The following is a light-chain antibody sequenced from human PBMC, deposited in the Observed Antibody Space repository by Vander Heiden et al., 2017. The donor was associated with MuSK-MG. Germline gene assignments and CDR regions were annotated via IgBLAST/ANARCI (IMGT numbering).Light chain of an antibody. CDR2: QDS. CDR3: QAWDSSTHVV. J-gene: IGLJ2*01. CDR1: KLGDKY. V-gene: IGLV3-1*01. Sequence: SYELTQPPSVSVSSGQTASITCSGDKLGDKYACWYQQKPGQSPVLVIYQDSKRPSGIPGRFSGSNSGNTATLTISGTQAMDEADYYCQAWDSSTHVVFGGGTKLTVL.